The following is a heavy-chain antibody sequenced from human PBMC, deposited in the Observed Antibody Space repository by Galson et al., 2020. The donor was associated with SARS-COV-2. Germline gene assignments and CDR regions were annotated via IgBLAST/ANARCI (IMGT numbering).Heavy chain of an antibody. D-gene: IGHD2-2*01. J-gene: IGHJ6*03. CDR1: GFTFSSYD. CDR2: IGTAGDT. Sequence: GGSLRLSCAASGFTFSSYDMHWVRQATGKGLEWVSAIGTAGDTYSPGSVKGRFTISRENAKNSLYLQMNSLRAGDTAVYYCARGVTSYQLLYYYYYMDVWGKGTTVTVSS. V-gene: IGHV3-13*01. CDR3: ARGVTSYQLLYYYYYMDV.